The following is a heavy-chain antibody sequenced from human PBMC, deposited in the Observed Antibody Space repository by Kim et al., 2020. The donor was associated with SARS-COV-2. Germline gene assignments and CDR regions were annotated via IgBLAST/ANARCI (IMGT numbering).Heavy chain of an antibody. CDR1: GGSFSGYY. Sequence: SETLSLTCAVYGGSFSGYYWSWIRQPPGKGLEWIGEINHSGSTNYNPSLKSRVTISVDTSKNQFSLKLSSVTAADTAVYYCARGPLVVVPAAIKRWFDPWGQGTLVTVSS. J-gene: IGHJ5*02. CDR2: INHSGST. CDR3: ARGPLVVVPAAIKRWFDP. D-gene: IGHD2-2*02. V-gene: IGHV4-34*01.